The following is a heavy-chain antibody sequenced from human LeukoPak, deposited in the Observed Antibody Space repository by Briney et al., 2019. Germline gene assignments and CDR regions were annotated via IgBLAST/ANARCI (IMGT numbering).Heavy chain of an antibody. V-gene: IGHV3-11*06. Sequence: PGGSLRLSCAASGFTFSDDYMSWIRQAPGKGLEWVSYFSSRSNYTNYADSVKGRFTISRDNAKHSLYLQMNSLRAEDTAVYYCARGEEYSSSSGPVDYWGQGTLVTVSS. D-gene: IGHD6-6*01. J-gene: IGHJ4*02. CDR3: ARGEEYSSSSGPVDY. CDR1: GFTFSDDY. CDR2: FSSRSNYT.